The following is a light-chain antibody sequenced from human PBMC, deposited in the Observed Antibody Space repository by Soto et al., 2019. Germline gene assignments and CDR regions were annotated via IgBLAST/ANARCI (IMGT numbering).Light chain of an antibody. V-gene: IGKV3-15*01. J-gene: IGKJ1*01. CDR3: QQYNNWPRT. CDR1: QSVNNN. CDR2: GAS. Sequence: IVLTQSPATLSVSPWDRAILSCRASQSVNNNLAWYHQKPGQAPRLLIYGASTRATGIPARFSGSGSGTEFTLIITGLQSEDFAVYYCQQYNNWPRTFGQGTKVDI.